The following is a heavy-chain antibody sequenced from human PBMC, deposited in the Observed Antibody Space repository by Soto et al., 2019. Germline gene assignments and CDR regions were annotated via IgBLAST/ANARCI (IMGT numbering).Heavy chain of an antibody. V-gene: IGHV1-69*12. CDR2: IIPIFGTV. CDR3: AQGAVARPPTSYYYYGMDV. Sequence: QVQLLQSGAEVKKPGSSVRVSCEASGGTFRTYAISWVRQAPGQGLEWMGGIIPIFGTVNYAQKFQGRVTITADESTTTVYMDLRSLRSEDTAVYYCAQGAVARPPTSYYYYGMDVWGQGTTVTVSS. CDR1: GGTFRTYA. D-gene: IGHD6-19*01. J-gene: IGHJ6*02.